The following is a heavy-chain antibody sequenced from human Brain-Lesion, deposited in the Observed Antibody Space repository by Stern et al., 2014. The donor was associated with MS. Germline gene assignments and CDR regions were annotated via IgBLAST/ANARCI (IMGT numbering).Heavy chain of an antibody. V-gene: IGHV1-2*02. CDR3: ARYQRGITIFGVVTDYYYLGMDV. D-gene: IGHD3-3*01. J-gene: IGHJ6*02. CDR2: INPNTGGT. CDR1: GYIFTGYY. Sequence: VQLVESGAEVKKPGASVKVSCKTSGYIFTGYYIHWVRQAPGQGLEWMAWINPNTGGTKYAQKFQGRVTMSRDTSISTACVELSSLTSGDTAVYYCARYQRGITIFGVVTDYYYLGMDVWGQGTTVTVSS.